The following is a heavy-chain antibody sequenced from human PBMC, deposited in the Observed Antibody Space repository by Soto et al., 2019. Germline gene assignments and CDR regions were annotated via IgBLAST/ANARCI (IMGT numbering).Heavy chain of an antibody. CDR1: GFTFSSYA. J-gene: IGHJ5*02. V-gene: IGHV3-23*01. Sequence: WGSLRLSCAASGFTFSSYAMSWVRQAPGKGLEWVSAISGSGGSTYYADSVKGRFTISRDNSKNTLYLQMNSLRAQDTAVHYCSKDKGGERYRSSYNWFDPWGQGTLVTVSS. D-gene: IGHD6-6*01. CDR2: ISGSGGST. CDR3: SKDKGGERYRSSYNWFDP.